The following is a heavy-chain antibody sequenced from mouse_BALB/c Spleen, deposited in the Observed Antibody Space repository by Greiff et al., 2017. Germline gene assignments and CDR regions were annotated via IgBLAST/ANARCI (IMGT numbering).Heavy chain of an antibody. Sequence: EVQGVESGGGLVKPGGSLKLSCAASGFTFSDYYMYWVRQTPEKRLEWVATISDGGSYTYYPDSVKGRFTISRDNAKNNLYLQMSSLKSEDTAMYYCARGGTGTFAYWGQGTLVTVSA. CDR2: ISDGGSYT. V-gene: IGHV5-4*02. CDR1: GFTFSDYY. J-gene: IGHJ3*01. CDR3: ARGGTGTFAY. D-gene: IGHD4-1*01.